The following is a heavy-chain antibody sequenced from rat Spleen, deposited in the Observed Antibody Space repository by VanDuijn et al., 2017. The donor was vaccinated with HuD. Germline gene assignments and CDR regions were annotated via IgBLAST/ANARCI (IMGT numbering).Heavy chain of an antibody. D-gene: IGHD1-12*03. CDR2: IWGNGNT. CDR3: ATQHYYDGYYRDY. CDR1: GFSISSYG. J-gene: IGHJ2*01. V-gene: IGHV2S61*01. Sequence: QVQLKESGPGLVQPSQTLSLSCTVAGFSISSYGVIWVRQPPGKGLEWRGVIWGNGNTNYKSVFKSRLSISRDTSKSQVFLKMNNLQTEDTAMYFCATQHYYDGYYRDYWGQGVMVTVSS.